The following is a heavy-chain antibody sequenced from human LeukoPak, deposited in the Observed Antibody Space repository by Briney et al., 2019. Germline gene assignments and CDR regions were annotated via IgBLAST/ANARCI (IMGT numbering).Heavy chain of an antibody. Sequence: GASVKVSCKASGYTFTSYGISWVRQAPGQGLEWMGWISAYNGNTNYAQKLQGRVTMTTDTSTSTAYMELRSLRSDDTAVYYCAREAFLELLPKYYFDYWRQGTLVTVSS. J-gene: IGHJ4*02. D-gene: IGHD3-3*02. CDR3: AREAFLELLPKYYFDY. CDR2: ISAYNGNT. V-gene: IGHV1-18*01. CDR1: GYTFTSYG.